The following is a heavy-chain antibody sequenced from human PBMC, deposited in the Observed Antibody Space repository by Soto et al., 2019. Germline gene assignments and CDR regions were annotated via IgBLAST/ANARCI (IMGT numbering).Heavy chain of an antibody. CDR3: ARSPYSVSYLAYFDY. CDR2: ISYDGSNK. V-gene: IGHV3-30*03. Sequence: QVPLVESGGGVVQPGRSLRLSCAASGFTFSSYGMHWVRQAPGKGLEGVAVISYDGSNKYYADSVKGRFTISRDNSKNTLYLQMNSLRAEDTAVYYCARSPYSVSYLAYFDYWGQGTLVTVSS. J-gene: IGHJ4*02. CDR1: GFTFSSYG. D-gene: IGHD1-26*01.